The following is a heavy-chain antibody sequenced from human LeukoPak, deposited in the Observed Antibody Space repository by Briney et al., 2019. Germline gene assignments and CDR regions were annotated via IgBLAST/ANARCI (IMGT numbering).Heavy chain of an antibody. CDR1: GYSISSGYY. J-gene: IGHJ4*02. V-gene: IGHV4-38-2*02. CDR2: IYHSGST. Sequence: SETLSLTCTVSGYSISSGYYWGWIRQPPGKGLEWIGSIYHSGSTYYNPSLKSRVTISVDTSKNQFSLKLSSVTAADTAVYYCARGPNYFASYYFDYWGQGTLVTVSS. CDR3: ARGPNYFASYYFDY. D-gene: IGHD2/OR15-2a*01.